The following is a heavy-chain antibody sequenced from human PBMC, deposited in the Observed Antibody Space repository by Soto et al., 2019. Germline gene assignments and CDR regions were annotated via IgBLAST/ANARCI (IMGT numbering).Heavy chain of an antibody. Sequence: QVQLVQSGAEVKKPGSSVKVSCKAPGGTLSAYAISWVRQAPGQGLEWMGGVIPIFGTPKYAQKFQGRVTITAGESTSIGYMELRSLRSEDTAVYYCARSQGGSSSLDIYYYYYYGMDVWGQGTTVTVSS. J-gene: IGHJ6*02. CDR1: GGTLSAYA. CDR3: ARSQGGSSSLDIYYYYYYGMDV. D-gene: IGHD2-15*01. V-gene: IGHV1-69*01. CDR2: VIPIFGTP.